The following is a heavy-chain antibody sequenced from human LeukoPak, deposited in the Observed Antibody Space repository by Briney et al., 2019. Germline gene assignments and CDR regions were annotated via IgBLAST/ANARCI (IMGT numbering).Heavy chain of an antibody. CDR1: GFTFSSYW. V-gene: IGHV3-7*01. J-gene: IGHJ5*02. D-gene: IGHD3-10*01. CDR2: IKQDGSEK. CDR3: ARVRMVRGVIIRGNNWFDP. Sequence: GGSLRLSCAASGFTFSSYWMSWVRQAPGKGLEWVANIKQDGSEKYYVDSVKGRFTISRDNAKNSLYLQMNSLRAEDTAMYYCARVRMVRGVIIRGNNWFDPWGQGTLVTVSS.